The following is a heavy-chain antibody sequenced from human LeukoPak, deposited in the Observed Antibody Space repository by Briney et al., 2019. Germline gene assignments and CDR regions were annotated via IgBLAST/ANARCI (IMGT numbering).Heavy chain of an antibody. CDR2: MNPNSGNT. D-gene: IGHD2-15*01. V-gene: IGHV1-8*01. CDR3: ARGPRYCSGGSCYFVAFDI. CDR1: GYTFTSYD. J-gene: IGHJ3*02. Sequence: ASVNVSCKASGYTFTSYDINWVRQATGQGLEWMGWMNPNSGNTGYAQKFQGRVTMTRNTSISTAYMELSSLRSEDTAVYYCARGPRYCSGGSCYFVAFDIWGQGTMVTVSS.